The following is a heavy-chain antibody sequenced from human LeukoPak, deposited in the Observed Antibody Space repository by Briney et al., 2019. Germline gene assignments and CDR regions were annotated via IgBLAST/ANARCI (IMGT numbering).Heavy chain of an antibody. J-gene: IGHJ4*02. V-gene: IGHV3-74*01. D-gene: IGHD6-13*01. CDR2: INSDGTST. CDR1: GFTFSSYW. CDR3: ASGSPEYSSSWSNY. Sequence: TGGSLRLSCAASGFTFSSYWMHWVRQAPGKGLVWVSRINSDGTSTSYADSVKGRFTISRDNAKNTLSLQMNSLRAEDTAMYYCASGSPEYSSSWSNYWGQGTLVIVSS.